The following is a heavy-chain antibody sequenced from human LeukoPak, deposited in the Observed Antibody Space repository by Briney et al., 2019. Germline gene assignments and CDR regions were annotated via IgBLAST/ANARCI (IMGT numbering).Heavy chain of an antibody. CDR3: ARGEVGATGYFDY. V-gene: IGHV1-69*05. CDR1: GGTFSSYA. Sequence: ASVKVSCKASGGTFSSYAISWVRQAPGQGLEWRGGIIPIFGTANYAQKFQGRVTITTDESTSTAYLELSSLRSDDTAVYYCARGEVGATGYFDYWGQGTLVTVSS. J-gene: IGHJ4*02. CDR2: IIPIFGTA. D-gene: IGHD1-26*01.